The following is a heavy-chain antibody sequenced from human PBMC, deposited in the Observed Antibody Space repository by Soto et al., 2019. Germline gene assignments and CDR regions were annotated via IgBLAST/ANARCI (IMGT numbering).Heavy chain of an antibody. CDR1: GGTFSSFA. J-gene: IGHJ3*01. D-gene: IGHD2-15*01. CDR2: IIPIFVTT. V-gene: IGHV1-69*01. Sequence: QVQVVQSGAEVKKPGSSVKVSCKASGGTFSSFAINWVRQAPGQGLEWMGGIIPIFVTTNYAQKFQGRVTITADESTSTADMELSSLRSEDTAVYYCARGLSYCSGGSGHDAYDVWGQGTMVTVSS. CDR3: ARGLSYCSGGSGHDAYDV.